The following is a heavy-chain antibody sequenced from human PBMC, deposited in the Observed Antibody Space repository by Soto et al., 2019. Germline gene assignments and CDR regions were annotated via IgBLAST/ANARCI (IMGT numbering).Heavy chain of an antibody. Sequence: GGSLRLSCAASGFTFSSYGMHWVRQAPGKGLEWVAVISYDGSNKYYADSVKGRFTISRDNSKNTLYLQMNSLRAEDTAVYYCAKDIYTYYDFWSGYRGDYWGQGTLVTVSS. CDR1: GFTFSSYG. CDR2: ISYDGSNK. D-gene: IGHD3-3*01. V-gene: IGHV3-30*18. CDR3: AKDIYTYYDFWSGYRGDY. J-gene: IGHJ4*02.